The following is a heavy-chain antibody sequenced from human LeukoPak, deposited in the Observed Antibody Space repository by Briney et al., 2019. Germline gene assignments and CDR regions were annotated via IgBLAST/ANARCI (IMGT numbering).Heavy chain of an antibody. V-gene: IGHV5-51*01. CDR1: GYSFTSYW. CDR2: IYPGDSDT. D-gene: IGHD6-13*01. CDR3: ARPAAAGKRSYYFDY. Sequence: GESLKISCKGSGYSFTSYWIGWVRQMPGKGLEWMGIIYPGDSDTRYSPSFQGQVTIPADKPISTAYLQWSSLKASDTAMYSCARPAAAGKRSYYFDYWGQGTLVTVSS. J-gene: IGHJ4*02.